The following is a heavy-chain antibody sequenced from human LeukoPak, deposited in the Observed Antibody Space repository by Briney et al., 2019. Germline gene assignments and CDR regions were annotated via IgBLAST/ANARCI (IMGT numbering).Heavy chain of an antibody. Sequence: PGGSLRLSCAASGFTFSSYGMHWVRQAPGKGLEWVAVIWYDGSNKYYADSVKGRFTISRDNSKNTLYLQMNSLRAEDTAVYYCARGDDSSGYAYYGMDVWGQGTTVTVSS. D-gene: IGHD3-22*01. CDR2: IWYDGSNK. CDR3: ARGDDSSGYAYYGMDV. V-gene: IGHV3-33*01. J-gene: IGHJ6*02. CDR1: GFTFSSYG.